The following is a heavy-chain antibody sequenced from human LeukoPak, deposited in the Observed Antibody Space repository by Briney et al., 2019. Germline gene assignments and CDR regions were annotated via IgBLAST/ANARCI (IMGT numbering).Heavy chain of an antibody. CDR3: ARARIAAAGTGAFDV. J-gene: IGHJ3*01. CDR2: IKQDGSEK. Sequence: PGGSLRLSCAASGFTFSSYWMSWVRQAPGKGLEWVANIKQDGSEKYYVDSVKGRFTISRDNAKNSLYLQMNSLRAGDTAVYYCARARIAAAGTGAFDVWGQGTMVTVSS. D-gene: IGHD6-13*01. V-gene: IGHV3-7*01. CDR1: GFTFSSYW.